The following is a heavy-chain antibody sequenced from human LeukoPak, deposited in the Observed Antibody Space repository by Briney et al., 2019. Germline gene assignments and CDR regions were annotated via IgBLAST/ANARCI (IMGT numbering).Heavy chain of an antibody. CDR3: AREKNRYSSGWYGRNAFDI. V-gene: IGHV4-39*07. CDR1: GGSISSSSYY. Sequence: SETLSLTCTVSGGSISSSSYYWGWIRQPPGKGLEWIGSIYYSGSTYYNPSLKSRVTISVDTSKNQFSLKLSSVTAADTAVYYCAREKNRYSSGWYGRNAFDIWGQGTMVTVSS. CDR2: IYYSGST. J-gene: IGHJ3*02. D-gene: IGHD6-19*01.